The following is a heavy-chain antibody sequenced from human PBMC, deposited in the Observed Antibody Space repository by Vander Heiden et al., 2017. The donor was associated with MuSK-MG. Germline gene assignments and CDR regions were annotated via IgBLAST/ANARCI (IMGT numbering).Heavy chain of an antibody. CDR1: GCNFSNFA. CDR2: ISGSGGST. D-gene: IGHD2-2*02. CDR3: TKGSAAVRPYYFDY. V-gene: IGHV3-23*01. J-gene: IGHJ4*02. Sequence: EVQLLESGGGLVQPGGSLRLSCAASGCNFSNFALNWVRQAPGKGLEWVSAISGSGGSTYYADSVKGRFTISRDNPKNTLYLQMNSLRAEDAATYYCTKGSAAVRPYYFDYWGQGILVTVSS.